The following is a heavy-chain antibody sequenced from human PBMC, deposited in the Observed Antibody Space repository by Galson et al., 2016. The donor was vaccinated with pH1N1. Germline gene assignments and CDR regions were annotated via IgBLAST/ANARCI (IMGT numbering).Heavy chain of an antibody. CDR1: GFSVSDKY. CDR2: ISGSRGTT. J-gene: IGHJ4*02. CDR3: AILQHLILGAFDS. Sequence: SLRLSCAASGFSVSDKYMSWVRQPPGKGLEWVSAISGSRGTTKYADSVKGRFTISRDSPNNTLFLQMDGLRVDDTAIYYCAILQHLILGAFDSWGQGTLVTVSS. D-gene: IGHD1-1*01. V-gene: IGHV3-23*01.